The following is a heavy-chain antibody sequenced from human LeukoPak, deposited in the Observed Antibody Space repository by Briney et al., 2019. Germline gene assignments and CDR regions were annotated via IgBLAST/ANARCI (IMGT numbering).Heavy chain of an antibody. CDR3: ARDCGGDCYLGVPNDY. CDR1: GGTFSSYT. D-gene: IGHD2-21*01. V-gene: IGHV1-69*04. Sequence: SVKVSCKASGGTFSSYTISWVRQAPGQGLDWMGRLIPIRGIANYAQKFQGRVTITADKSTSTAYMELSSLRSEDTALYYCARDCGGDCYLGVPNDYWGQGTLVTVSS. CDR2: LIPIRGIA. J-gene: IGHJ4*02.